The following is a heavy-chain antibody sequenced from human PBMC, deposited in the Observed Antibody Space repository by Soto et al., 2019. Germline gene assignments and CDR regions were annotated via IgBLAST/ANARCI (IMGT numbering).Heavy chain of an antibody. CDR3: ARDQPGYSYGYGLGY. D-gene: IGHD5-18*01. Sequence: GVLRLSCAASGFTFSSYSMNWVRQAPGKGLEWVSSISSSSSYIYYADSVKGRFTISRDNAKNSLYLQMNSLRAEDTAVYYCARDQPGYSYGYGLGYWGQGALVTVSS. CDR2: ISSSSSYI. J-gene: IGHJ4*02. CDR1: GFTFSSYS. V-gene: IGHV3-21*01.